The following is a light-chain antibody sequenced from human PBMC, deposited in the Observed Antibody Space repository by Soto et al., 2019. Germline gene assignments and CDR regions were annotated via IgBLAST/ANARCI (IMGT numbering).Light chain of an antibody. Sequence: QSVLTQPPSASGSPGQSVTISCTGSSSDVGGYNYVSWYQQYPGKAPKLMIYEVSKRPSGVPDRFSGSKSGNTASLTVSGSQAADEADYFCKSYAGSNTYVFGSGTKVTVL. V-gene: IGLV2-8*01. CDR1: SSDVGGYNY. CDR2: EVS. CDR3: KSYAGSNTYV. J-gene: IGLJ1*01.